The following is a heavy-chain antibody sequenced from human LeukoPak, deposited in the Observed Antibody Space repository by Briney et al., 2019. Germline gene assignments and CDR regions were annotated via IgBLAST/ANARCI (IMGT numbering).Heavy chain of an antibody. Sequence: PSETLSLTCAVYGGSFSGYYWSWIRQPPGKGLEWIGEINHSGSTNYNPSLKSRVTISVDTSKTHFSLKLSSVTAADTAVYYCARGRLGDAFDIWGQGTMVTVSS. J-gene: IGHJ3*02. CDR3: ARGRLGDAFDI. D-gene: IGHD6-19*01. V-gene: IGHV4-34*01. CDR1: GGSFSGYY. CDR2: INHSGST.